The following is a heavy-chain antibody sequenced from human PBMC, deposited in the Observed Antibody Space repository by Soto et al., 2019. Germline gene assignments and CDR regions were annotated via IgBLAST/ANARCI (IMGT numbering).Heavy chain of an antibody. Sequence: PSETLSLTCTVSGGSISPFYWSWIRLLPGKGLEYIGHIYYTGTTNNNPSLKSRVTISLDMSKNQFSLKLSSVTTEDTAVYYCARDRGEGYNWDYWGPGTLVTV. CDR3: ARDRGEGYNWDY. V-gene: IGHV4-59*01. CDR1: GGSISPFY. CDR2: IYYTGTT. D-gene: IGHD5-12*01. J-gene: IGHJ4*02.